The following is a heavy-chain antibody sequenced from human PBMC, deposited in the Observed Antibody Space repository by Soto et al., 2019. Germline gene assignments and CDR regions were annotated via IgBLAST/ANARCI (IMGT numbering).Heavy chain of an antibody. CDR2: INPSGTTT. CDR3: AKPPIARHYYYGMEV. V-gene: IGHV1-46*01. Sequence: QVQLVQSGAEVKKPGASVKVSCKASGYTFTSFYMHWVRQAPGQGLEWMGIINPSGTTTDYAQKFQGRGTMTRDTSPGTYYMELSSLTSEDPAVYYFAKPPIARHYYYGMEVWGQGTAVTVSS. CDR1: GYTFTSFY. J-gene: IGHJ6*02.